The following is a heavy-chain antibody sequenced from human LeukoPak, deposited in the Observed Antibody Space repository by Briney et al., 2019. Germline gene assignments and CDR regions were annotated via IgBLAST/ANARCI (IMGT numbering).Heavy chain of an antibody. V-gene: IGHV4-39*01. CDR3: ARRNRYSYDLGY. CDR2: IYYSGST. Sequence: PSETLSLTCTVSGGSISSSSYYWGWIRQPPGKGLERIGSIYYSGSTYYNPSLKSRVTISVDTSKNQFSLKLSSVTAADTAVYYCARRNRYSYDLGYWGQGTLVTVSS. J-gene: IGHJ4*02. D-gene: IGHD5-18*01. CDR1: GGSISSSSYY.